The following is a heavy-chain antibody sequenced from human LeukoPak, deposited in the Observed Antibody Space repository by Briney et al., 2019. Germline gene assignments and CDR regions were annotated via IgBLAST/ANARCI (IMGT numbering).Heavy chain of an antibody. D-gene: IGHD3-22*01. V-gene: IGHV4-4*02. Sequence: SGTLSLTCAVSGGSISSNNWWGWVRQPPGKGLEWIGEIYHSGSTYYNPSLKSRVTISVDRSKNQFSLKLSSVTAADTAVYYCARGGYYDSSGYSHYDYWGQGTLVTVSS. CDR3: ARGGYYDSSGYSHYDY. CDR2: IYHSGST. CDR1: GGSISSNNW. J-gene: IGHJ4*02.